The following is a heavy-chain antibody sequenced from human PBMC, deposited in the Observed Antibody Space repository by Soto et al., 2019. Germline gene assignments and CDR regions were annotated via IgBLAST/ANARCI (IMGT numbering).Heavy chain of an antibody. V-gene: IGHV4-39*01. Sequence: PSETLSLTCSVSGGSISRSSYHWGWIRQPPGKGLEWIGSIYHSGSTYYNPSLKSRVTISVDTSKNQFSLKLSSVTAAATAVYSCGRQGYCSGGSCYAAVVEYCGQGTLVTVS. CDR1: GGSISRSSYH. CDR2: IYHSGST. D-gene: IGHD2-15*01. J-gene: IGHJ4*02. CDR3: GRQGYCSGGSCYAAVVEY.